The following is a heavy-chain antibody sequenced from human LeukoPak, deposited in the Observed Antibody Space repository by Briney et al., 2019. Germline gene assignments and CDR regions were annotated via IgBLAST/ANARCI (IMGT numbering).Heavy chain of an antibody. CDR1: GGTFSSYA. CDR2: IIPIFGTA. Sequence: SVKVSCKASGGTFSSYAISWVRQAPGQGLEWMGGIIPIFGTANYAQKFQGRVTITADESTSTAYMELSSLRSGDTAVYYCARDSGDLDIVVVVAAPQRILRGAFDIWGQGTMVTVSS. CDR3: ARDSGDLDIVVVVAAPQRILRGAFDI. D-gene: IGHD2-15*01. V-gene: IGHV1-69*13. J-gene: IGHJ3*02.